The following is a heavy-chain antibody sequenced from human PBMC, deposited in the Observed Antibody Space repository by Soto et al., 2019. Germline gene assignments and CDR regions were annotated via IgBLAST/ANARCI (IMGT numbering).Heavy chain of an antibody. J-gene: IGHJ6*02. CDR1: GGPIISSASY. Sequence: SETLSLTCTVSGGPIISSASYWSWLRQAPGKALEWIGYINAAGRTYYNASLKSRLIFSLDTSKNQISLKLSSVTAAYTAVYFCASFSALGKDHGVDVWGQGTTVT. CDR2: INAAGRT. V-gene: IGHV4-30-4*01. CDR3: ASFSALGKDHGVDV. D-gene: IGHD3-3*02.